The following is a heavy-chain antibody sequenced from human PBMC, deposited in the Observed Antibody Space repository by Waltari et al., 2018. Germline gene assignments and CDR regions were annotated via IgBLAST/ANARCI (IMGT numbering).Heavy chain of an antibody. D-gene: IGHD3-3*01. CDR1: GGTFSSYA. Sequence: QVQLVQSGAEVKKPGSSVKVSCKASGGTFSSYAISWVRQAPGQVLEWMGGIIPIFGTANYAQKFQGRVTITADESTSTAYMELSSLRAEDTAVYYCAKGTIFGVVTSFDYWGQGTLVIVSS. CDR3: AKGTIFGVVTSFDY. CDR2: IIPIFGTA. J-gene: IGHJ4*02. V-gene: IGHV1-69*13.